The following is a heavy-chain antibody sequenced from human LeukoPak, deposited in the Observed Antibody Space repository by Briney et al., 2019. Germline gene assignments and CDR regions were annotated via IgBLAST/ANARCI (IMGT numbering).Heavy chain of an antibody. CDR3: ARRYASADLDAFNI. CDR2: IYYSGST. CDR1: GGSVNSGTYY. V-gene: IGHV4-61*01. J-gene: IGHJ3*02. D-gene: IGHD3-10*01. Sequence: SETLSLTCTVSGGSVNSGTYYWSWIRQPPGKGLEWIGNIYYSGSTNYNPSLKSRISMSVDTSKNQFSLKLNSVTAADTAVYYCARRYASADLDAFNIWGQGTMVTVSS.